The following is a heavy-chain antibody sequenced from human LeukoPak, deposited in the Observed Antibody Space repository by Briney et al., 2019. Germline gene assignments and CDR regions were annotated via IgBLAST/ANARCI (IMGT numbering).Heavy chain of an antibody. V-gene: IGHV1-18*01. Sequence: GASVKDSCKASGYTFGIYGISWVRQAPGQGLEWMAWISPYDGDTNYAQKFEGRVTMTTETSTNTAYMELRSLRSDDTAIYYCARDYCTRGGDCYKEDLFDPWGQGTLVTVSA. J-gene: IGHJ5*02. CDR2: ISPYDGDT. CDR1: GYTFGIYG. D-gene: IGHD2-21*02. CDR3: ARDYCTRGGDCYKEDLFDP.